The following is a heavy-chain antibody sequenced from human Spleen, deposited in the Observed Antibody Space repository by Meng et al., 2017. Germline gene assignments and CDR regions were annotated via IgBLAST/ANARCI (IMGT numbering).Heavy chain of an antibody. CDR2: IYYSGST. CDR1: GGSVSSGSYY. J-gene: IGHJ4*02. D-gene: IGHD6-19*01. Sequence: GQRQEWGPGLVMPSEPLSLTCTVSGGSVSSGSYYWSWIRQPPGKGLEWIGYIYYSGSTNYNPSLKSRVTISVDTSKNQFSLKLSSVTAADSAVYYCARGPTAMAHDFDYWGQGTLVTVSS. CDR3: ARGPTAMAHDFDY. V-gene: IGHV4-61*01.